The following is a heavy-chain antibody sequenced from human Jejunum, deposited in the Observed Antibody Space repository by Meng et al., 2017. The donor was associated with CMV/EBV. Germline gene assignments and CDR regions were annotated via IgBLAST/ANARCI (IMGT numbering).Heavy chain of an antibody. CDR2: INGNGDTT. Sequence: LVFGVYGMYWVRQAPGQGLEWVSGINGNGDTTTNADSVKSRFTISRDNVKNSLYLQMNSLRAEDTALYHCARAIDSYLIRGFDIWGQGTMVTVSS. V-gene: IGHV3-20*01. CDR3: ARAIDSYLIRGFDI. D-gene: IGHD3-10*01. J-gene: IGHJ3*02. CDR1: LVFGVYG.